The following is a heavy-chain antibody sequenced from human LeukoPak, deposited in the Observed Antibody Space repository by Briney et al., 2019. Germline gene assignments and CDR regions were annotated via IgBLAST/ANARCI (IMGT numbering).Heavy chain of an antibody. J-gene: IGHJ5*02. CDR3: AKDRNDDILTGYSWLDP. CDR2: INYNGSGT. V-gene: IGHV3-23*01. D-gene: IGHD3-9*01. CDR1: GFTFSTYA. Sequence: GGSVRLSCAASGFTFSTYAMSWVRQAPGRGLEWVSSINYNGSGTYYADSVKGRFTISRDNTKNTLYLQMNSLRAEDTAVYYWAKDRNDDILTGYSWLDPWGQGTLVTVS.